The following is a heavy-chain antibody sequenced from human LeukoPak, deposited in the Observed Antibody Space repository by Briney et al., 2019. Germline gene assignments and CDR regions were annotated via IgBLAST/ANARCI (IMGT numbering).Heavy chain of an antibody. Sequence: GGSLRLSCAASGFTFSSYWMYWVRQAPGKGLVWVSRINSDGSSTINADSVKGRFTISRDNAKNTLYLQMNSLRAEDTAVYYCASPQRGRDEWNYYWGQGALVTVSS. D-gene: IGHD1-7*01. CDR3: ASPQRGRDEWNYY. V-gene: IGHV3-74*01. CDR2: INSDGSST. J-gene: IGHJ4*02. CDR1: GFTFSSYW.